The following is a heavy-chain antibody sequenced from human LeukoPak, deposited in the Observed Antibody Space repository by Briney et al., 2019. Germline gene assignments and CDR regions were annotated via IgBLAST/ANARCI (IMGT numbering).Heavy chain of an antibody. D-gene: IGHD6-19*01. CDR3: ATEQWLAPPPDS. J-gene: IGHJ4*02. Sequence: GGSLRLSCAASGFTFSKYWMLWVRQAPGKGLESVSRINTDGTVTTYADSVKGRFTVSRDNANNTMFLQMNSVRDEDTAVYYCATEQWLAPPPDSWGQGTPVTVSS. CDR2: INTDGTVT. CDR1: GFTFSKYW. V-gene: IGHV3-74*01.